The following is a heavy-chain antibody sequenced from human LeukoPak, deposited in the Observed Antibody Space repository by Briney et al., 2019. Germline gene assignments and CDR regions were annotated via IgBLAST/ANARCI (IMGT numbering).Heavy chain of an antibody. J-gene: IGHJ4*02. Sequence: GGSLRLSCEASGFTFSNYGMQWVRQAPGKGLEWVALISYDENKKYYTESVKGRFTISRDNSKRTLYLHMNSLSAEDSAVYYCAKDSPPGYSSSWYVWGQGTLVTVSS. V-gene: IGHV3-30*18. D-gene: IGHD6-13*01. CDR3: AKDSPPGYSSSWYV. CDR1: GFTFSNYG. CDR2: ISYDENKK.